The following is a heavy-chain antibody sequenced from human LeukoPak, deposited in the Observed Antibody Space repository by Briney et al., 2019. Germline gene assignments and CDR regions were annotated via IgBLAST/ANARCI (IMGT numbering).Heavy chain of an antibody. D-gene: IGHD4-11*01. Sequence: ASVKVSCKASGGTFSSYAISWVRQAPGQGLEWMGGIIPIFGTANYAQKFQGRVTITADESTSTAYMELSSLRSDDTAVYYCARESPDLDYSCDYWGQGTLVTVSS. CDR1: GGTFSSYA. CDR2: IIPIFGTA. V-gene: IGHV1-69*13. CDR3: ARESPDLDYSCDY. J-gene: IGHJ4*02.